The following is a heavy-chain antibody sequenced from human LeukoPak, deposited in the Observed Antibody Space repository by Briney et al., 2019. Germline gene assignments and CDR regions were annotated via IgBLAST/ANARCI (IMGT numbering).Heavy chain of an antibody. D-gene: IGHD6-13*01. V-gene: IGHV4-61*01. Sequence: SQTLSLTCTVSGGSISSGSYYWSWIRQPPGKGLEWIGYIYYSGSTNYNPSLKSRVTISVETSKNEFSLKLRSVTAADTAVYYCARVTGYRIEDYFDYWGQGTLVTVSS. CDR2: IYYSGST. J-gene: IGHJ4*02. CDR1: GGSISSGSYY. CDR3: ARVTGYRIEDYFDY.